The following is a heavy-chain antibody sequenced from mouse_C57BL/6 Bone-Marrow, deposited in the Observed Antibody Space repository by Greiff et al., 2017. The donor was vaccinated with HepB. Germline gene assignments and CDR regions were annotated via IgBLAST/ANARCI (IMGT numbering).Heavy chain of an antibody. J-gene: IGHJ2*01. CDR3: ARWGYDYDWYFDY. CDR2: IYPGGGYT. Sequence: VQLQQSGAELVRPGTSVKMSCKASGYTFTNYWIGWAKQRPGHGLEWIGDIYPGGGYTNYNEKFKGKATLTADKSSSTAYMQFSSLTSEDSAIYYCARWGYDYDWYFDYWGQGTTLTVSS. D-gene: IGHD2-4*01. V-gene: IGHV1-63*01. CDR1: GYTFTNYW.